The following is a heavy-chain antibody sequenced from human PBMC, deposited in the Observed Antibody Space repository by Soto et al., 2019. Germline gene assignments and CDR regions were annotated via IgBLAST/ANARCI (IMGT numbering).Heavy chain of an antibody. V-gene: IGHV4-59*01. D-gene: IGHD1-26*01. CDR2: IYYSGST. Sequence: PSETLSLTCTVSGGSISSYYWSWIRQPPGKGLEWIGYIYYSGSTNYNPSLKSRVTISVDTSKNQFSLKLSSVTAADTAVYYCARLGSPRDYWGQGTLVTVSS. CDR1: GGSISSYY. CDR3: ARLGSPRDY. J-gene: IGHJ4*02.